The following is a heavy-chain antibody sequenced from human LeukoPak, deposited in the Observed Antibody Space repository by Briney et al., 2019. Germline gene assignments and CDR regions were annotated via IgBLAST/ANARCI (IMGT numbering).Heavy chain of an antibody. CDR1: GYTFTGYY. V-gene: IGHV1-2*02. Sequence: GASVKVSCKASGYTFTGYYMHWVRQAPGQGLEWMGSIDPNSGGTNYAQMFQGRVTVTRDTSISTAYMDLSRLRSDDTAVYYCARGGKYFGSGDYFEYWGQGTLATVSS. CDR3: ARGGKYFGSGDYFEY. J-gene: IGHJ4*02. D-gene: IGHD3-10*01. CDR2: IDPNSGGT.